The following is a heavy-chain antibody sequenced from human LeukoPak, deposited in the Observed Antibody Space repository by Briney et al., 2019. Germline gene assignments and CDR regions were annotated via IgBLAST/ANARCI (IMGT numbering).Heavy chain of an antibody. CDR1: GGSISSYY. D-gene: IGHD2-15*01. J-gene: IGHJ5*02. CDR3: ARHPRIGGSCPNPFDP. CDR2: IYSSGST. V-gene: IGHV4-59*08. Sequence: KPSETLSLTCTVSGGSISSYYWSWIRQPPGKGLEWIGYIYSSGSTSYNPSFKSRVTVSVDTSKNQFSLKLSSVTAADTAVYYCARHPRIGGSCPNPFDPWGQGTLVTVSS.